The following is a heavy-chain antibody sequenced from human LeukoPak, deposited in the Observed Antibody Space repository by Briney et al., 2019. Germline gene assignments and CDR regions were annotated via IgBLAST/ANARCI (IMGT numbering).Heavy chain of an antibody. CDR2: ISSSSSII. V-gene: IGHV3-48*01. CDR3: ARGLWFGESH. J-gene: IGHJ4*02. Sequence: GGSLRLSCAASGFTFNNYDMNWVRQAPGKGLEWVSYISSSSSIIYYADSVKGRFTISRDNAKNSLYLQMNSLRAEDTAVYYCARGLWFGESHWGQGTLVTVSS. D-gene: IGHD3-10*01. CDR1: GFTFNNYD.